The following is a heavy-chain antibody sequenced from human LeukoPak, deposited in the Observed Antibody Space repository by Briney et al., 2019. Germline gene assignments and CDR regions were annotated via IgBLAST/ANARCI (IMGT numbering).Heavy chain of an antibody. J-gene: IGHJ4*02. V-gene: IGHV1-24*01. D-gene: IGHD3-22*01. CDR2: FDPEDGET. CDR1: GYTLTELS. CDR3: ATGAYYDSSGYYYGGDY. Sequence: GASVKVSCKVSGYTLTELSMRWVRQAPGQGLEWMGGFDPEDGETIYAQKFQGRVTMTEDTSTDTAYMELSSLRSEDTAVYYCATGAYYDSSGYYYGGDYWGQGTLVTVSS.